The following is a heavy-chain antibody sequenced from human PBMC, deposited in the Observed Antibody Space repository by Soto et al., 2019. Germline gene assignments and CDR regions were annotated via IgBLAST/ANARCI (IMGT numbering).Heavy chain of an antibody. CDR3: AKDAVPGDGLWLVSD. J-gene: IGHJ4*02. D-gene: IGHD2-21*02. V-gene: IGHV3-23*01. Sequence: DVQLLESGGGLVQPGGSLRLSCAASGFSFSKYAMIWVRQAPGKGQEWVSGITGSGGTIEYTASVKGRFTISRDNSKNTVYLQMNSLCAEDTAMYYCAKDAVPGDGLWLVSDWGQGTQVTVS. CDR2: ITGSGGTI. CDR1: GFSFSKYA.